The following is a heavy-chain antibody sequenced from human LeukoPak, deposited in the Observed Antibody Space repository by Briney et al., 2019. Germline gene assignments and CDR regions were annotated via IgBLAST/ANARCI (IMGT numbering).Heavy chain of an antibody. D-gene: IGHD5-18*01. V-gene: IGHV3-49*03. CDR1: GFTFGDYV. Sequence: PGGSLRLSCTASGFTFGDYVMSWFRQAPGKGLEWVGFIRIKLYGGTTEYAASVKGRFTISRDDSKSIAYLQMNSLKTEDTAVYYCTRGLDRYTYGLDDAFDIWGQGTMVTVSS. CDR3: TRGLDRYTYGLDDAFDI. CDR2: IRIKLYGGTT. J-gene: IGHJ3*02.